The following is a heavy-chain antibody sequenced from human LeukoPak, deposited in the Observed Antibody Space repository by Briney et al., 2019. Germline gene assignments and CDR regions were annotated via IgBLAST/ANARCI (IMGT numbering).Heavy chain of an antibody. Sequence: SESLSLTCTVSGGSISSYYWSWIRQPPGKGLEWIGEINHSGNANYNPSLKSRVTISLDMSENHFSLKLTSVPAADTAVYYCARGQGTVTTHWGQGTLVTVSS. CDR1: GGSISSYY. V-gene: IGHV4-34*01. D-gene: IGHD4-17*01. J-gene: IGHJ4*02. CDR2: INHSGNA. CDR3: ARGQGTVTTH.